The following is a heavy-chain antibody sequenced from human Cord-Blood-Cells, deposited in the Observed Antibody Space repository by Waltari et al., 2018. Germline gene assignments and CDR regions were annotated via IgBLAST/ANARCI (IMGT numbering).Heavy chain of an antibody. Sequence: QLQLQASGPGLVKPSETPSLTCTVSGGPISSSSYYWGWIRQPPGEGLEWIGSLYDSGSTYYNPSLKSRVTISVDTSKDQFSLKLSSVTAADTAVYYCASIILGFWSGYLDWYFDLWGRGTLVTVSS. CDR2: LYDSGST. CDR3: ASIILGFWSGYLDWYFDL. J-gene: IGHJ2*01. D-gene: IGHD3-3*01. CDR1: GGPISSSSYY. V-gene: IGHV4-39*01.